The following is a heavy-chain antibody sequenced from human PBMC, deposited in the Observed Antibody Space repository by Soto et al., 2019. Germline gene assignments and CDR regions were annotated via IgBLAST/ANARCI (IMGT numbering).Heavy chain of an antibody. CDR2: INPSGGNT. V-gene: IGHV1-46*01. Sequence: ASVKVSCTASGYTFTSYYMHWVRQAPGQGLEWMGIINPSGGNTSYAQKFQGRVTMTRDTSTSTVYMELSSLRSEDTAVYYCARDGYYYDSSGSYFDYRGQGTLVTVSS. J-gene: IGHJ4*02. D-gene: IGHD3-22*01. CDR3: ARDGYYYDSSGSYFDY. CDR1: GYTFTSYY.